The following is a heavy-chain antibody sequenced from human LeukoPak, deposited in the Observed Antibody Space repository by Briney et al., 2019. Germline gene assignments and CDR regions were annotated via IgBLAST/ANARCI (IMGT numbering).Heavy chain of an antibody. D-gene: IGHD3-22*01. Sequence: GGSLRLSCAASGLTFSDYSMNWVRQAPGKGLEWVSSISSSSYIYYADSVKGRFTISRDNAKNSLYLQMNSLRAEDTAVYYCARVTGVDYYDSSGYREGIDYWGQGTLVTVSS. CDR2: ISSSSYI. CDR3: ARVTGVDYYDSSGYREGIDY. J-gene: IGHJ4*02. CDR1: GLTFSDYS. V-gene: IGHV3-69-1*01.